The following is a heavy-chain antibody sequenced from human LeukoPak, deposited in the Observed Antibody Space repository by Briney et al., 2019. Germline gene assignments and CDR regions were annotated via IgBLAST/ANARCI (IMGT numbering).Heavy chain of an antibody. V-gene: IGHV3-30*03. J-gene: IGHJ4*02. CDR2: ISHDASKT. CDR3: ARSYDSRGFYWPDIVKYYIDH. Sequence: GGSLRLSCAASGFTFSSYWMSWVRQAPGMGLEWVAVISHDASKTFYARSAKGRFTISRDNGRNTLSLQMNSLRPDDTAFYYCARSYDSRGFYWPDIVKYYIDHWGQGTLVSVSS. D-gene: IGHD3-22*01. CDR1: GFTFSSYW.